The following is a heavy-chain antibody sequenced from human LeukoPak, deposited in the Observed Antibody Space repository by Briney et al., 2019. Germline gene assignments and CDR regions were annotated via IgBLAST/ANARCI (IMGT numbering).Heavy chain of an antibody. CDR2: IPYDGSNK. J-gene: IGHJ4*02. Sequence: GGSLRLSCAASGFTFSSYAMHWVRQAPGKGLEWVAVIPYDGSNKYYADSVKGRFTISRDNSKNTLYLQMNSLRAEDTAVYYCARTVTTVTTFIDYWGQGTLVTVSS. D-gene: IGHD4-4*01. CDR1: GFTFSSYA. V-gene: IGHV3-30-3*01. CDR3: ARTVTTVTTFIDY.